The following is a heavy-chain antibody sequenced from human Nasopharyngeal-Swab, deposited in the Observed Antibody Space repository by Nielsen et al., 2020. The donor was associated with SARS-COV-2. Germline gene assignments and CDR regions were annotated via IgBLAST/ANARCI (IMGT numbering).Heavy chain of an antibody. V-gene: IGHV3-21*01. D-gene: IGHD6-19*01. CDR2: ISSSSSYI. Sequence: GGSLRLSCAASGFTFSSYSMNWVRQAPGKGLEWVSSISSSSSYIYYADSVKGRFTISRDNAKNSLYLQMNSLRAEDTAVYFCAKGRNRILVTGTLFDYWGQGTLVTVSS. CDR3: AKGRNRILVTGTLFDY. J-gene: IGHJ4*02. CDR1: GFTFSSYS.